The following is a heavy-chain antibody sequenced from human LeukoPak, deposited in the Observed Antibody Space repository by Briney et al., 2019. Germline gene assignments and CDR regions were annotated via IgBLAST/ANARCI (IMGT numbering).Heavy chain of an antibody. Sequence: PSETLSLTCTVSGGSINSYYWTWIRQPPGKGLEWVGNIYNSGNTNYNPSLKSRVTISVDTSKNQFSLKLNSVTAADTAVYYCARESGSYLWRSWLNPWGQGTLVTVSS. D-gene: IGHD3-16*01. CDR1: GGSINSYY. CDR2: IYNSGNT. V-gene: IGHV4-59*01. CDR3: ARESGSYLWRSWLNP. J-gene: IGHJ5*02.